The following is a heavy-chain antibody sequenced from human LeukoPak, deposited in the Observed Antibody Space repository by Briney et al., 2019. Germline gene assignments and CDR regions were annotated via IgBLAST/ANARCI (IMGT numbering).Heavy chain of an antibody. J-gene: IGHJ5*02. CDR1: GYTFTDYY. CDR3: ATGQLGPLAWFDP. Sequence: ASVKISCKASGYTFTDYYMHWVQQAPGKGLEWMRRVDPEDGETIYAEKFQGRVTITADTSTDTAYMELSSLRSEDTAVYYCATGQLGPLAWFDPWGQGTLVTVSS. D-gene: IGHD6-6*01. V-gene: IGHV1-69-2*01. CDR2: VDPEDGET.